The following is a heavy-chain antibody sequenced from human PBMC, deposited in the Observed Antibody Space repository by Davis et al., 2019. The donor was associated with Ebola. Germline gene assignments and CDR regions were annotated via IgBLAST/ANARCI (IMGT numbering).Heavy chain of an antibody. V-gene: IGHV1-18*04. CDR3: AREGMHYAILTAYNGADY. Sequence: AASVKVSCKASGYTFTSYGIPWVRQAPGQGLEWMGWISPYNGNTNYAQKLQGRVTMTTDTSTSTAYMELSSLRSDDTAVYYCAREGMHYAILTAYNGADYWGQGTLVTVSS. J-gene: IGHJ4*02. CDR2: ISPYNGNT. CDR1: GYTFTSYG. D-gene: IGHD3-9*01.